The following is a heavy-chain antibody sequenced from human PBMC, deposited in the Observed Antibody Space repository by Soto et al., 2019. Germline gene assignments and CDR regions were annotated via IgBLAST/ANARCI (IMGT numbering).Heavy chain of an antibody. CDR2: ISAYNGNT. CDR3: ARSIAAAVDFDY. V-gene: IGHV1-18*01. J-gene: IGHJ4*02. CDR1: GYTFTSYG. Sequence: QVQLVQSGAEVKKPGASVKVSCKASGYTFTSYGISWVRQAPGQGLEWMGWISAYNGNTNYAQKRQGRVTMTTDTSKSKAYLELRSLRSDDTAVYYCARSIAAAVDFDYWGQGTLVTVSS. D-gene: IGHD6-13*01.